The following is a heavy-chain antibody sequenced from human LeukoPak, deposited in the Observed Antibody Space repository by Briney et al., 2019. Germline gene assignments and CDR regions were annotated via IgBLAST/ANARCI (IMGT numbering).Heavy chain of an antibody. CDR1: GDSVSNNTTA. V-gene: IGHV6-1*01. J-gene: IGHJ4*02. Sequence: SQTLSLTCAISGDSVSNNTTAWNWLRQSPSRGLEWLGRTYYRSKWFKEYAESVKSRITINPDTSKNQFSLQLNSVTPEDTAVYYCAKAYSISYWGQGTLVTVSS. CDR3: AKAYSISY. CDR2: TYYRSKWFK. D-gene: IGHD3-3*02.